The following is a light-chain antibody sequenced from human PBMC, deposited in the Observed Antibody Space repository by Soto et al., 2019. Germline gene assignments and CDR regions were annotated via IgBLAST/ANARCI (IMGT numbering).Light chain of an antibody. CDR1: QIIGYW. V-gene: IGKV1-5*03. J-gene: IGKJ2*01. CDR3: QPYNDFQYT. Sequence: DIQMTQSPSTLSASVGDGVSITCRASQIIGYWLAWYQQKPGKAPKLLFYKATNLQGVFPSRFSGSGSVTDFSLTISSLQPEDSATYFCQPYNDFQYTFGSGTKL. CDR2: KAT.